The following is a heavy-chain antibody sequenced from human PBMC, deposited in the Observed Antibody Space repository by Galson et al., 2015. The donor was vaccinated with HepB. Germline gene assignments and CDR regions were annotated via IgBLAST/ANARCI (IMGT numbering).Heavy chain of an antibody. D-gene: IGHD2-21*01. CDR3: TTSEKKLGLWWFAAIPGAFDI. CDR2: IKSKPDGGTT. V-gene: IGHV3-15*01. J-gene: IGHJ3*02. Sequence: SLRLSCAASGFTFNNAWMNWVRQAPGKGLEWVGRIKSKPDGGTTDYAAPVKGRFTISRDDSKNTLYLQMNSLKTEDTAVYYCTTSEKKLGLWWFAAIPGAFDIWGQGTMVTVSS. CDR1: GFTFNNAW.